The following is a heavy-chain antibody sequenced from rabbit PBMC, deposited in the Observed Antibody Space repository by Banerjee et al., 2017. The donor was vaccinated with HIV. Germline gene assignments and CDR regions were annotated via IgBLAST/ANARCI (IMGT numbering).Heavy chain of an antibody. J-gene: IGHJ6*01. CDR1: GFSFSSGYD. V-gene: IGHV1S45*01. CDR3: ARGGYSSVWGDL. CDR2: IYTGSSGNT. D-gene: IGHD4-1*01. Sequence: QEQLVESGGGLVKPEGSLTLTCTASGFSFSSGYDMYWVRQAPGKGLEWIACIYTGSSGNTYYARWAKGRFTISRTSSTTVTLQMTSLTAADTATYFCARGGYSSVWGDLWGQGTLVTVS.